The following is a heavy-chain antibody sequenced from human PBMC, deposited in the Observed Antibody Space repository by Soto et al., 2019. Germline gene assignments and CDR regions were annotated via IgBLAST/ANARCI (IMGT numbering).Heavy chain of an antibody. CDR3: VKDRMAYNSVWDPFDI. CDR1: GFTFYSYA. J-gene: IGHJ3*02. V-gene: IGHV3-23*01. Sequence: EVQLLESGGGLVQPGGSLRLSCAASGFTFYSYAMSWVRQAPGKGLEWVSTIGSVGGDTYYADPVKGRFTISRDDSKNTLLLQMNSLRAEDTAVYYCVKDRMAYNSVWDPFDIWGQGTMVTVSS. CDR2: IGSVGGDT. D-gene: IGHD1-20*01.